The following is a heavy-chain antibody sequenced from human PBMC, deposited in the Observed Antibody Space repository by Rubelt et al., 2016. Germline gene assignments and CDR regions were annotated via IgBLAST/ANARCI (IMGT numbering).Heavy chain of an antibody. Sequence: QLQLQESGPGLVKPSETLSLTCTVSGGSISSSSYYWGWIRQPPGKGLEWIGSIYYSGSTYYNPSLKGRITISIDTSKNQFSLKLSPVTAAETAVYYCAREGGYQSPFDYWGQGALVTVSS. V-gene: IGHV4-39*07. CDR1: GGSISSSSYY. J-gene: IGHJ4*02. CDR2: IYYSGST. D-gene: IGHD3-22*01. CDR3: AREGGYQSPFDY.